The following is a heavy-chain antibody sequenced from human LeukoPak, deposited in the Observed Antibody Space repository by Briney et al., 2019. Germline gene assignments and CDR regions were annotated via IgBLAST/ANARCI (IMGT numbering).Heavy chain of an antibody. J-gene: IGHJ6*02. Sequence: GGSLRLSCAASGFTFSYYSMNWVRQAPGKGLEWVSYISRSSSAIYYADSVKGRFTIFRDNVKNSLFLQMNSLRAEDTAVYYCARVNRFGDGLGYYYYGLDVWGQGTTVTVSS. CDR1: GFTFSYYS. V-gene: IGHV3-48*01. D-gene: IGHD3-10*01. CDR3: ARVNRFGDGLGYYYYGLDV. CDR2: ISRSSSAI.